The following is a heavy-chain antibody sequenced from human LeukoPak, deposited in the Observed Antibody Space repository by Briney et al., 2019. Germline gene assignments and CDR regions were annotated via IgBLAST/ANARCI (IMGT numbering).Heavy chain of an antibody. CDR2: INPNSGGT. CDR1: GYTFTGYY. CDR3: ARDLSGWYRFDDY. D-gene: IGHD6-19*01. V-gene: IGHV1-2*02. Sequence: ASVKVSCKASGYTFTGYYMHWVRQAPGQGLEWMGWINPNSGGTTYAQKFQGRVTMTRDTSISTAYMELSRLRSDDTAVYYCARDLSGWYRFDDYWGQGTLVTVSS. J-gene: IGHJ4*02.